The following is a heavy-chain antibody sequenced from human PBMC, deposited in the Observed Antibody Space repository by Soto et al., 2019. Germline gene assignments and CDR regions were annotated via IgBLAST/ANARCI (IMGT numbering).Heavy chain of an antibody. CDR3: ARHLAVSGTRGFDH. CDR2: IFHTGSA. D-gene: IGHD1-26*01. V-gene: IGHV4-4*02. Sequence: QVQLQESGPGLMKPSGTLSLTCAVSGGSITSNWWSWVRQPPGKGLEWIAEIFHTGSANYNPSLMSRLTISMHKSKNHLSLNLNSVTAADTAVYYCARHLAVSGTRGFDHWGQGTLVTVSS. CDR1: GGSITSNW. J-gene: IGHJ4*02.